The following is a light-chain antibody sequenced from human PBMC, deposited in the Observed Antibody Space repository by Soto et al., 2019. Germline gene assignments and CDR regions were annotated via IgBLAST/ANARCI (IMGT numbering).Light chain of an antibody. CDR1: ESVSSY. J-gene: IGKJ5*01. CDR2: EAS. Sequence: EIVLTQSAATLSLSPGERATLSCRASESVSSYVAWYQQKPGQAPRLLIYEASNRATGIPARFSGSGSWTDFTLTISRLEPEDFAVYYCQQYGSSRSITFGQGTRLGIK. V-gene: IGKV3-20*01. CDR3: QQYGSSRSIT.